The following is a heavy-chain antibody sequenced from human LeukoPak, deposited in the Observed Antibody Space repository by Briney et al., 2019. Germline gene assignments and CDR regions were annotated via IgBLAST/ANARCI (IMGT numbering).Heavy chain of an antibody. V-gene: IGHV3-11*04. Sequence: PGGSLRLSCAASGFTFSDYYMSWIRQAPGKGLEWDSYISSSGSTIYYADSVKGRFTISRDNAKNSLYLQMNSLRAEDTAVYYCARDQGGWDYFTRKTDWYFDLWGRGTLVTVSS. CDR2: ISSSGSTI. CDR1: GFTFSDYY. D-gene: IGHD2/OR15-2a*01. CDR3: ARDQGGWDYFTRKTDWYFDL. J-gene: IGHJ2*01.